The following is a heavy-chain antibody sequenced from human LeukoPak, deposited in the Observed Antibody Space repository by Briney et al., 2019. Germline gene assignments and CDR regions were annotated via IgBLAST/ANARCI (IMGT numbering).Heavy chain of an antibody. Sequence: ASVKVSCKASGYTFTSYDINWVRQATGQGLEWMGWMNPNSGNTGYAQKFQGRVTMTRNTSISTAYMELSSLRSEDTAVYYCARAQYNCSSTSCNELIDYWAREPWSPSPQ. D-gene: IGHD2-2*01. CDR1: GYTFTSYD. V-gene: IGHV1-8*01. CDR3: ARAQYNCSSTSCNELIDY. J-gene: IGHJ4*02. CDR2: MNPNSGNT.